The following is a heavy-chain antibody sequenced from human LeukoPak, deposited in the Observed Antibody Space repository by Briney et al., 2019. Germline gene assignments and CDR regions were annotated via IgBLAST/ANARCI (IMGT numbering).Heavy chain of an antibody. Sequence: GGSLRLSCAASGFTFSSYSMNWVRQAPGRGLEWVSSISSSSSYIYYADSVKGRFTISRDNAKNSLYLQMNSLRAEDTAVYYCARTHNEYSAFDYWGQGTLVTVSS. CDR1: GFTFSSYS. D-gene: IGHD5-12*01. CDR2: ISSSSSYI. J-gene: IGHJ4*02. CDR3: ARTHNEYSAFDY. V-gene: IGHV3-21*01.